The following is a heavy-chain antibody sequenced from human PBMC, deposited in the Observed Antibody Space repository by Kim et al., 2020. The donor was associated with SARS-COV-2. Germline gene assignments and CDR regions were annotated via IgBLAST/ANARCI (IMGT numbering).Heavy chain of an antibody. CDR2: IYSGGST. CDR1: GFTVSSNY. J-gene: IGHJ4*02. D-gene: IGHD3-10*01. V-gene: IGHV3-66*01. CDR3: AREWVVRGEAVY. Sequence: GGSLRLSCAASGFTVSSNYMSWVRQAPGKGLEWVSVIYSGGSTYYADSVKGRFTISRDNSKNTLYLQMNSLRAEDTAVYYCAREWVVRGEAVYWGQGTLGTVSS.